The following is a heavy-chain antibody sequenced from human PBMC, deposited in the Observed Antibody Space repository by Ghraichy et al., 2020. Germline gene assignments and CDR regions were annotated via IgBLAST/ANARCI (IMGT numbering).Heavy chain of an antibody. V-gene: IGHV1-18*04. CDR2: ISAYNGNT. Sequence: ASVKVSCKASGYTFTSYGISWVRQAPGQGLEWMGWISAYNGNTNYAQKLQGRVTMTTDTSTSTAYMELRSLRSDDTAVYYCARERAVAGTSANWYFDLWGRGTLVTVSS. D-gene: IGHD6-19*01. J-gene: IGHJ2*01. CDR3: ARERAVAGTSANWYFDL. CDR1: GYTFTSYG.